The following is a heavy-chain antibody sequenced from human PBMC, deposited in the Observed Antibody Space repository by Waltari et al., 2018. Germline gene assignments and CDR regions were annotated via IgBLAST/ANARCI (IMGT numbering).Heavy chain of an antibody. D-gene: IGHD2-15*01. CDR3: ARAYLGYCSGGSCYSDAFDI. CDR2: INPNSGGT. Sequence: QVQLVQSGAEVKKPGASVKVSCKASGYTFTGYYMHWVRQAPGQGLEWMGRINPNSGGTNYAQKFQGRVTMTRDTSISTAYMELSRLRSDDTAVYYCARAYLGYCSGGSCYSDAFDIWGQGTMVTVSS. J-gene: IGHJ3*02. CDR1: GYTFTGYY. V-gene: IGHV1-2*06.